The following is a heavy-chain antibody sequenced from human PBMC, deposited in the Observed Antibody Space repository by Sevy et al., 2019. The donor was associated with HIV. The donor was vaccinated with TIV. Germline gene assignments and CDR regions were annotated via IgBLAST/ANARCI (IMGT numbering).Heavy chain of an antibody. CDR3: ARVITMVRGANYGMDV. J-gene: IGHJ6*02. CDR1: GYTFTGYY. CDR2: MTPNSGGT. V-gene: IGHV1-2*02. D-gene: IGHD3-10*01. Sequence: ASVKVSCKASGYTFTGYYMHWVRQAPGQGLEWMGWMTPNSGGTNCAQKFQGRVTMTRDTSISTAYMELSRLRSDDTAVYYCARVITMVRGANYGMDVWGQGTTVTVSS.